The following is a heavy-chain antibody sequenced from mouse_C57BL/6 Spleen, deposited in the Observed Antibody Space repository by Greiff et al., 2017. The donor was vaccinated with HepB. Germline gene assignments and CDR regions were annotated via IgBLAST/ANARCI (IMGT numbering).Heavy chain of an antibody. Sequence: DVMLVESGRGLVQPGGSLKLSCAASGFTFSDYYMYWVRQTPEKRLEWVAYISNGGGSTYYPDTVKGRFTISRDNAKNTLYLQMSRLKSEDTAMYYCARRGGNHYFDYWGQGTTLTVSS. D-gene: IGHD2-1*01. CDR1: GFTFSDYY. V-gene: IGHV5-12*01. J-gene: IGHJ2*01. CDR2: ISNGGGST. CDR3: ARRGGNHYFDY.